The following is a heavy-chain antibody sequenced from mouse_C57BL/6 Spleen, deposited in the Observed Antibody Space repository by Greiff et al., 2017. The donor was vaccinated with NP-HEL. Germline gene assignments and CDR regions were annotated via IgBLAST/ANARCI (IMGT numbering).Heavy chain of an antibody. V-gene: IGHV5-17*01. CDR2: ISSGSSTI. Sequence: EVKVVESGGGLVKPGGSLKLSCAASGFTLSDYGMHWVRQAPEKGLEWVAYISSGSSTIYYADTVKGRFTISRDNARNTLFLQMTSLRSEDTAMYYCARPLRAMDYWGQGTSVTVSS. CDR3: ARPLRAMDY. CDR1: GFTLSDYG. J-gene: IGHJ4*01.